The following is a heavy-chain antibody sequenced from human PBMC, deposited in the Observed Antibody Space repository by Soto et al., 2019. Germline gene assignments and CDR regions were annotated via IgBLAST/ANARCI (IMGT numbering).Heavy chain of an antibody. V-gene: IGHV3-21*01. Sequence: GGSLRLSCAASGFTFSSYSMNWVRQAPGKGLEWVSSISSSSSYIYYADSVKGRFTISRDNAKNSLYLQMNSLRAEDTAVYYCARYPKYCSGGSCYQEYYFDYWGQGTLVTVSS. D-gene: IGHD2-15*01. J-gene: IGHJ4*02. CDR1: GFTFSSYS. CDR2: ISSSSSYI. CDR3: ARYPKYCSGGSCYQEYYFDY.